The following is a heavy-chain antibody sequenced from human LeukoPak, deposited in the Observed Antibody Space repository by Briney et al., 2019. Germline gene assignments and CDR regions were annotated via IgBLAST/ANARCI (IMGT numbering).Heavy chain of an antibody. CDR2: ISYDGSNK. Sequence: GGSLRLSCAASGFTFSSYGMPWVRQAPGKGLEWVAVISYDGSNKYYADSVKGRFTISRDNSKNTLYLQMNSLRAEDTAVYYCAKDGRRLTSDSSGYYSPIDYWGQGTLVTVSS. CDR3: AKDGRRLTSDSSGYYSPIDY. V-gene: IGHV3-30*18. J-gene: IGHJ4*02. D-gene: IGHD3-22*01. CDR1: GFTFSSYG.